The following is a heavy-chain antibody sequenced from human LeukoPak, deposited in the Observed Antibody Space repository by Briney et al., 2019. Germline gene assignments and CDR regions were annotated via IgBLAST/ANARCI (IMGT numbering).Heavy chain of an antibody. J-gene: IGHJ6*03. CDR3: ARDPNGDSYYMDV. Sequence: PGGSLRLSCAASGFTFSSYAMSWVRQAPGKGLEWVSAISGSGGSTYYADSVKGRFTISRDNAKNSLYLQMNSLRAEDTAVYYCARDPNGDSYYMDVWGKGTTVTISS. CDR2: ISGSGGST. D-gene: IGHD4-17*01. V-gene: IGHV3-23*01. CDR1: GFTFSSYA.